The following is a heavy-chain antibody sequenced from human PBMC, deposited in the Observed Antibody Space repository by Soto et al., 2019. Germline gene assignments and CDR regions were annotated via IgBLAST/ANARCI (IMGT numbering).Heavy chain of an antibody. J-gene: IGHJ4*02. CDR3: ARRENGATYPLAY. V-gene: IGHV4-59*08. Sequence: SETLSLTCAVSGASITAYYWAWVRQPPGKGLEYIGHVHNSGRADYNPSLRSRVTISVDTSRNQFSVHLNSVTAADTAVYFCARRENGATYPLAYWGQGTLVT. CDR1: GASITAYY. D-gene: IGHD2-8*01. CDR2: VHNSGRA.